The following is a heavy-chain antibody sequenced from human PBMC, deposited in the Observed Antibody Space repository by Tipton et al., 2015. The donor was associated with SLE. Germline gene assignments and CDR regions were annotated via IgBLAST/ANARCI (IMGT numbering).Heavy chain of an antibody. CDR2: TYYRSKWYY. D-gene: IGHD6-19*01. V-gene: IGHV6-1*01. J-gene: IGHJ5*02. CDR3: ARGGDSSGFGWFDP. Sequence: GLVKPSQSLSLTCAISGDSVSSNTAAWNWIRQSPSRGLEWLGRTYYRSKWYYNYAVSVKSRISINPDTSKNQFSLHLNSVTAADTAVYYCARGGDSSGFGWFDPWGQGALVTVSS. CDR1: GDSVSSNTAA.